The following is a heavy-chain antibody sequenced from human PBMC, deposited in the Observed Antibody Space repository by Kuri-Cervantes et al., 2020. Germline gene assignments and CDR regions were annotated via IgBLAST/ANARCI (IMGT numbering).Heavy chain of an antibody. Sequence: GSLRLSCTVSGYSISSGYYWGWIRQPPGKGLEWIGNIYHSGSTYYNPSLKSRVTISVDTSKNQFSLKLSSVTAADTAVYYCARAGTPDMVEMVRGVAGAFDIWGQGTMVTVSS. D-gene: IGHD3-10*01. CDR2: IYHSGST. CDR1: GYSISSGYY. CDR3: ARAGTPDMVEMVRGVAGAFDI. V-gene: IGHV4-38-2*02. J-gene: IGHJ3*02.